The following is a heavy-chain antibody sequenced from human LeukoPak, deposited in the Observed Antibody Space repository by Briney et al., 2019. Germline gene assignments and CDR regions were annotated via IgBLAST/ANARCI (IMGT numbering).Heavy chain of an antibody. D-gene: IGHD5-12*01. J-gene: IGHJ4*02. CDR3: VWIDHGSYDY. V-gene: IGHV1-18*01. CDR1: GYIFNSYG. Sequence: ASVKVSCKASGYIFNSYGISWVRQAPGQGLEWMAWINTYSGDTNYAKNLQGRVTVTTHTSTSTAYMELKSLRSDDTAVYYCVWIDHGSYDYWGQGTLVTVSS. CDR2: INTYSGDT.